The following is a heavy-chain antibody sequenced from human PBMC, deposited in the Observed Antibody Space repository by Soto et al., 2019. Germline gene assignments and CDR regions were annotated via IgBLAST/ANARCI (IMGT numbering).Heavy chain of an antibody. CDR1: GFTVSSNY. CDR2: IYSGGST. J-gene: IGHJ3*02. Sequence: EVQLVESGGGLIQPGGSLRLSCAASGFTVSSNYMSWVRQAPGKGLEWVSVIYSGGSTYYADSVKGRFTISRDNSKTALYHQMNSPRAGDTAVYYCARYCTNGVCFHDAFDIGGQGTMVTVAS. CDR3: ARYCTNGVCFHDAFDI. V-gene: IGHV3-53*01. D-gene: IGHD2-8*01.